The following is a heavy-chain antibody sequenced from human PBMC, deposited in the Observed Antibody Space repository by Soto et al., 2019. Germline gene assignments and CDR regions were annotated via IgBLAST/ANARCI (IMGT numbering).Heavy chain of an antibody. D-gene: IGHD2-15*01. J-gene: IGHJ6*04. Sequence: GGSLRLSCAASGFTFSGSAMHWVRQASGKGLEWVGRIRSKANSYATAYAASVKGRFTISRDDSKNTAYLQMKSLKTEDTAVYYCSGYCSGGSCYSGMDVWGKGTTVTVSS. CDR2: IRSKANSYAT. V-gene: IGHV3-73*01. CDR1: GFTFSGSA. CDR3: SGYCSGGSCYSGMDV.